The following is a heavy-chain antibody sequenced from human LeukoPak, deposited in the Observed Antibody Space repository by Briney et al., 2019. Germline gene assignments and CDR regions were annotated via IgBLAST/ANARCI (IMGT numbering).Heavy chain of an antibody. J-gene: IGHJ3*02. CDR1: GGSISSYY. D-gene: IGHD1-26*01. V-gene: IGHV4-59*01. Sequence: SETLSLTCTVSGGSISSYYWSWIRQPPGKGLEWIGYIYYSGSTIYNPSLKSRVTISVDTSKKQFSLKLSSVTAADTAFYYCARYIVSYPHDAFDIWGQGTMITVSS. CDR3: ARYIVSYPHDAFDI. CDR2: IYYSGST.